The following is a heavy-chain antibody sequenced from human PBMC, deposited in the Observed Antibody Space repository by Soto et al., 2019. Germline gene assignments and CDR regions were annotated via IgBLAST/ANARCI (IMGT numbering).Heavy chain of an antibody. CDR1: GYSFTSYW. J-gene: IGHJ4*01. D-gene: IGHD2-2*01. V-gene: IGHV5-51*01. Sequence: GESLKISCKTSGYSFTSYWIGWVRQMPGKGMEWMGNIYPYDSDTRYSPSFQGQVTISADTSITTAYLQWSGLRASDTAMYFCARHLVGSTRGNFDYWGQGTLVTVXS. CDR3: ARHLVGSTRGNFDY. CDR2: IYPYDSDT.